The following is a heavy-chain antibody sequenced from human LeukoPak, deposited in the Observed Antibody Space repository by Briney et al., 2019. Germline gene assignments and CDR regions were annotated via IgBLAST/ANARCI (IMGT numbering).Heavy chain of an antibody. CDR1: GFTFNDYY. CDR2: ISSSGSTI. CDR3: AILTGYYQGY. Sequence: GGSLRLSCAASGFTFNDYYMSWIRQAPRKGLEWVSYISSSGSTIYYADSEKGRFTISRDNAENSLYLQMNSLRAEDTAVYYCAILTGYYQGYWGQGTLVTVSS. D-gene: IGHD3-9*01. V-gene: IGHV3-11*04. J-gene: IGHJ4*02.